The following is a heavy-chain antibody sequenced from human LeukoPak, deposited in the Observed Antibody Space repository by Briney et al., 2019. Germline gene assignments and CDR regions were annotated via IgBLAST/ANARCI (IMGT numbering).Heavy chain of an antibody. J-gene: IGHJ6*02. CDR2: ISAYNGNT. CDR3: ARGMIATPYYYGMDV. V-gene: IGHV1-18*01. D-gene: IGHD3-22*01. Sequence: ASVKVSCKASGYTFTSYGIRWVRQAPGQGLEWMGWISAYNGNTNYAQKLQGRVTMTTDTSTSTAYMELRSLRSDDTAVYYCARGMIATPYYYGMDVWGQGTTVTVSS. CDR1: GYTFTSYG.